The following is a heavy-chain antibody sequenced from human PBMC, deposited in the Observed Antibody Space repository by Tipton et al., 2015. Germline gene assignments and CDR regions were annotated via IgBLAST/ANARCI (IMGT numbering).Heavy chain of an antibody. CDR1: GFTFRTYG. CDR3: ARDHCSGGSCHYFDY. Sequence: SLRLSCAASGFTFRTYGMTWVRQAPGKGLEWVSSIRGSGGSTLYADSVKGRFTISRDNSKNTLYLQMNSLRAEDTAVYYCARDHCSGGSCHYFDYWGQGTLVTVSS. D-gene: IGHD2-15*01. J-gene: IGHJ4*02. V-gene: IGHV3-23*01. CDR2: IRGSGGST.